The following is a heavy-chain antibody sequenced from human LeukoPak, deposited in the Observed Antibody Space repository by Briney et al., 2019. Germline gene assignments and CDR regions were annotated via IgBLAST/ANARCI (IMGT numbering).Heavy chain of an antibody. Sequence: PGGSLRLSCAASGFTFSSYAMSWVRQAPGKGLEWVSAISGSGGSTYFAGPVKGRFTISRDNAKNTLYLQMNSLRAEDTAVYYCAKRSSGDDYWGQGTLVTVSS. CDR2: ISGSGGST. CDR3: AKRSSGDDY. J-gene: IGHJ4*02. CDR1: GFTFSSYA. D-gene: IGHD6-19*01. V-gene: IGHV3-23*01.